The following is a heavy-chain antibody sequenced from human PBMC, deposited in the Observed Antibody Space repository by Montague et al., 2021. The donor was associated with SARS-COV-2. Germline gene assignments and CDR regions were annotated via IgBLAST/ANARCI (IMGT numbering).Heavy chain of an antibody. J-gene: IGHJ4*02. Sequence: SLRLSCAASGFTFSSHSMNWVRQAPGKGLEWLSYISGSGDLSYSIDSVRGRFTIFRDNAKNSLYLHMNSLRADDTAVYYCARSPTHSGNYYNPDYWGQGTLVTVSS. CDR1: GFTFSSHS. D-gene: IGHD3-10*01. V-gene: IGHV3-21*05. CDR3: ARSPTHSGNYYNPDY. CDR2: ISGSGDLS.